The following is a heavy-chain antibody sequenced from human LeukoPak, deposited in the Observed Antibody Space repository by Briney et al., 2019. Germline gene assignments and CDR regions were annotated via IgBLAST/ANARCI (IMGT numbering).Heavy chain of an antibody. D-gene: IGHD3-3*01. Sequence: GGSLRLSCTASKFAFSHYGMQWVRQAPGKGLEWAAVISSDGSIKVYADSVKGRFTLSRDNSINTVDLQMNSLRAEDTAVYYCVKEYHSRGFGAYFDYWGQGTLVTVSS. CDR3: VKEYHSRGFGAYFDY. V-gene: IGHV3-30*18. CDR2: ISSDGSIK. CDR1: KFAFSHYG. J-gene: IGHJ4*02.